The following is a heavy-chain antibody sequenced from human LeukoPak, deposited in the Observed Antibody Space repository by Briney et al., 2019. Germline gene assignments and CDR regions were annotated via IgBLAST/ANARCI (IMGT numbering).Heavy chain of an antibody. Sequence: SETLSLTYTVSGGSISSGGYYWSWIRQHPGKGLEWIGYIYYSGSTYYNPSLKSRVTISVDTSKNQFSLKLSSVTAADTAVYYCARIHCSSTSCYHPYFDYWGQGTLVTVSS. CDR1: GGSISSGGYY. D-gene: IGHD2-2*01. CDR2: IYYSGST. V-gene: IGHV4-31*03. CDR3: ARIHCSSTSCYHPYFDY. J-gene: IGHJ4*02.